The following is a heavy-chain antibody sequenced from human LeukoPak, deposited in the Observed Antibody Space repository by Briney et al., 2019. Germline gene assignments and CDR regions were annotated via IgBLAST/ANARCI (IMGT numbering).Heavy chain of an antibody. CDR2: IYFSGST. Sequence: PSETLSLTCLVSGASSSSADHYWTWIRQPPGKGLEWVGYIYFSGSTYYNPSLKGRATISLDTSKSRFSLKMTSVTAADTAVYSCASVGIKAAVPSDYWGQGTLVTVSS. CDR3: ASVGIKAAVPSDY. D-gene: IGHD6-13*01. CDR1: GASSSSADHY. J-gene: IGHJ4*02. V-gene: IGHV4-30-4*07.